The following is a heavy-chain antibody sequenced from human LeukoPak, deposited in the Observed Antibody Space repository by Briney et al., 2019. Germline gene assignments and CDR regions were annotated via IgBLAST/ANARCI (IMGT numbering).Heavy chain of an antibody. Sequence: SETLSLTCAVSGGSISSGGHSWSWIRQPPGKGLEWIGYISYSGNTYYNPSLKSRVTISVDTSKNQFSLKLSSVTAADTAVYYCARGGLQELLHDYWGQGTLVTVSS. CDR3: ARGGLQELLHDY. V-gene: IGHV4-30-4*07. CDR2: ISYSGNT. J-gene: IGHJ4*02. D-gene: IGHD1-26*01. CDR1: GGSISSGGHS.